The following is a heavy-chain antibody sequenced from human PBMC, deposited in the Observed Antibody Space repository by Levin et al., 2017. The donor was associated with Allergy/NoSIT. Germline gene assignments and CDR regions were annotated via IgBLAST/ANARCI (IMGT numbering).Heavy chain of an antibody. CDR3: AMVTRVILDRGILKVPDF. Sequence: ASVKVSCNVSGYTFTDYSIHWVRQAPRQGLEWMGWINPNSGDTHYSEKFQDRVTMTRDTSVSTAFMELNSLRSDDTAVYYCAMVTRVILDRGILKVPDFCGQGTVVNVAS. CDR2: INPNSGDT. D-gene: IGHD3-10*01. CDR1: GYTFTDYS. V-gene: IGHV1-2*02. J-gene: IGHJ4*02.